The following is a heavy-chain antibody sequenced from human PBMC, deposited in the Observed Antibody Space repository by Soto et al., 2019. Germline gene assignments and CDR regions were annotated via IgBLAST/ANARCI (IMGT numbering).Heavy chain of an antibody. CDR3: ARSTYYDILTGSYYYYAMDV. D-gene: IGHD3-9*01. V-gene: IGHV3-53*01. CDR1: GFTVGSNY. Sequence: GGSLRLSCAASGFTVGSNYMSWVRQAPGKGLEWVSVIYSEGTPYYADSVKGRFTISRENSNNTLYLHMNNLRAEDTAVYYCARSTYYDILTGSYYYYAMDVWGQGTTVTVSS. CDR2: IYSEGTP. J-gene: IGHJ6*02.